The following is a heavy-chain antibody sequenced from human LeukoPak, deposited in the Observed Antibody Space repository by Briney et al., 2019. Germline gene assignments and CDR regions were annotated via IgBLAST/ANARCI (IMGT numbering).Heavy chain of an antibody. CDR2: ISSNGGST. D-gene: IGHD4-23*01. J-gene: IGHJ3*02. CDR1: GLTFSSYA. V-gene: IGHV3-64D*09. CDR3: VKGLRWDAFDI. Sequence: PGGSLRLSCSPSGLTFSSYAMPWVRQAPGKGLEYVSGISSNGGSTYYADSVKGRFTISRDNSKNTLYLQMSSLRVEDTAVYYCVKGLRWDAFDIWGQGTMVTVSS.